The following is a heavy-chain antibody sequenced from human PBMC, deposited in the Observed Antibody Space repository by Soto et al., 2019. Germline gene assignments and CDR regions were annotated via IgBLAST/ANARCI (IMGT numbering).Heavy chain of an antibody. CDR2: IYHSGST. V-gene: IGHV4-38-2*01. D-gene: IGHD6-19*01. J-gene: IGHJ6*02. CDR3: ARKKGAGTEYYYYGMDV. Sequence: SETLSLTCAVSGYSISSGYYWGWIRQPPGKGLEWIGSIYHSGSTYYNPSLKSRVTISVDTSKNQFSLKLSSVTAADTAVYYCARKKGAGTEYYYYGMDVWGQRTTVTVSS. CDR1: GYSISSGYY.